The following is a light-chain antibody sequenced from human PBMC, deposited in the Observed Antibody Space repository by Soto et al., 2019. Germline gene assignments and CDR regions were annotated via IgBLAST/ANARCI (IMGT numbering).Light chain of an antibody. Sequence: QAVVTQEPSLTVSPGGTVTLTCGSSTGPVTNGHYPYWFQQKPGQAPRTLIYDTDSKHSWTPARFSGSLLGDKAALTLSGAQPEVEADYYCLLSYNGRLYVFGPGTKLTVL. CDR3: LLSYNGRLYV. V-gene: IGLV7-46*01. J-gene: IGLJ1*01. CDR2: DTD. CDR1: TGPVTNGHY.